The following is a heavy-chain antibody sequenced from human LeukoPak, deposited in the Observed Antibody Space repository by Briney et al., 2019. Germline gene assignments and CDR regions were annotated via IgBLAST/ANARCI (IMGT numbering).Heavy chain of an antibody. CDR3: ARVAAPKFFDY. CDR1: GGSISSGGYS. V-gene: IGHV4-30-2*01. J-gene: IGHJ4*02. CDR2: IYHSGST. Sequence: SETLSLTCAVSGGSISSGGYSWSWIRQPPGTGLEWIGYIYHSGSTYYNPSLKSRVTISVDRSKNQFSLKLSSVTAADTAVYYCARVAAPKFFDYWGQGTLVTVSS. D-gene: IGHD2-15*01.